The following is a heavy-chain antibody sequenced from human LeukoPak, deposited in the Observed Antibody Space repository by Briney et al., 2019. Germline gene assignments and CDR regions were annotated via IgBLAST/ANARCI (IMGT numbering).Heavy chain of an antibody. D-gene: IGHD4-17*01. Sequence: SETLSLTCAVYGGSFSGYYWTWIRQPPGKGLEWIGGINHSGSTNYNPSLKSRVTMSVDTSKNQFSLKLSSVTAADTAVYYCARHSPDYGDYPGGFDYWGQGTLVTVSS. J-gene: IGHJ4*02. CDR3: ARHSPDYGDYPGGFDY. V-gene: IGHV4-34*01. CDR2: INHSGST. CDR1: GGSFSGYY.